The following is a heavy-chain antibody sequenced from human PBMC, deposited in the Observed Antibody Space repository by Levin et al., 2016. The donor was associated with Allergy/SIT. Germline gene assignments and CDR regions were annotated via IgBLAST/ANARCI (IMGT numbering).Heavy chain of an antibody. V-gene: IGHV3-23*01. CDR3: AKDRGYSTTWLLDY. CDR2: ISGSGGST. Sequence: GESLKISCAASGFTFSSYAMSWVRQAPGKGLEWVSPISGSGGSTYYADSVKGRFTISRDNSKNTLYLQMNSLRAEDTAVYYCAKDRGYSTTWLLDYWGQGTLVTVSS. CDR1: GFTFSSYA. D-gene: IGHD6-13*01. J-gene: IGHJ4*02.